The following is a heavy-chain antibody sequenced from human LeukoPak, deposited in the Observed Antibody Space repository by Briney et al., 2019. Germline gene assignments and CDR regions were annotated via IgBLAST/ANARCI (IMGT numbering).Heavy chain of an antibody. CDR2: ISGSGGST. V-gene: IGHV3-23*01. J-gene: IGHJ6*03. CDR1: GFTFSSYA. Sequence: GGSLRLSCAASGFTFSSYAMSWVRQAPGKGLERVSAISGSGGSTYYADSVKGRFTISRDNSKNTLYLQMNSLRAEDTAVYYCAKDKTPSPDYYYYYMDVWGKGTTVTVSS. CDR3: AKDKTPSPDYYYYYMDV.